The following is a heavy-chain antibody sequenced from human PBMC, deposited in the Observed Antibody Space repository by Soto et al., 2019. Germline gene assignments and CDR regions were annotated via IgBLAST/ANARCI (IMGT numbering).Heavy chain of an antibody. CDR2: IIPIFGTA. J-gene: IGHJ2*01. D-gene: IGHD5-12*01. V-gene: IGHV1-69*12. CDR3: ARGNHRWLQLWYFDL. Sequence: QGQQVQSGAKVKKPGSSVTVSCKASGGTFSSYTISWVRQAPGQGLEWMGGIIPIFGTANYAQKFQGRVTITADESTSTAYMELSSLRSEDTAVYYCARGNHRWLQLWYFDLWGRGTLVTVSS. CDR1: GGTFSSYT.